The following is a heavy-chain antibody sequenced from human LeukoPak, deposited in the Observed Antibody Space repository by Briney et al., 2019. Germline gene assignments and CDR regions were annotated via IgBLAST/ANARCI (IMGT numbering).Heavy chain of an antibody. CDR3: ARISRYCSGGSCYSSWFDP. D-gene: IGHD2-15*01. CDR1: GYSFTSYW. Sequence: GESLKISCKGSGYSFTSYWIGWVRPMPGKGLEWMGIIYPGDSDTRYSPSFQGQVTISADKSISTAYLQWSSLRASDTAMYYCARISRYCSGGSCYSSWFDPWGQGTLVTVSS. CDR2: IYPGDSDT. J-gene: IGHJ5*02. V-gene: IGHV5-51*01.